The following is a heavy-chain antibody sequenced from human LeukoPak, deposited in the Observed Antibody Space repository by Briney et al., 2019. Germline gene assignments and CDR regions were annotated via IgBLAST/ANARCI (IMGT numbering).Heavy chain of an antibody. Sequence: SETLSLTCAVYGGSFRGYYWSWIRQPPGKGLEWIGEINHSGSTNYNPSLKSRVNISVDTSKNQFSLKLSSVTAADTAVYYCARSYYYDSSGYYQGRWFDPWGQGTLVTVSS. CDR3: ARSYYYDSSGYYQGRWFDP. CDR2: INHSGST. J-gene: IGHJ5*02. CDR1: GGSFRGYY. D-gene: IGHD3-22*01. V-gene: IGHV4-34*01.